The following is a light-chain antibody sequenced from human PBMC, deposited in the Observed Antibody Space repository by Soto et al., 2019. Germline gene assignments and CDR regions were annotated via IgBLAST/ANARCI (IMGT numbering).Light chain of an antibody. CDR1: QKINIF. J-gene: IGKJ4*01. V-gene: IGKV1-39*01. CDR2: AAS. CDR3: QESYCSPLT. Sequence: DTQMPKYVSSLSAXVRDXVTIXXRTSQKINIFLNWYQQKPGRAPMFLILAASNLESGVPSRFSGRGSGTEFTLTISTLQPGDSALYCCQESYCSPLTFCGRAKVEIK.